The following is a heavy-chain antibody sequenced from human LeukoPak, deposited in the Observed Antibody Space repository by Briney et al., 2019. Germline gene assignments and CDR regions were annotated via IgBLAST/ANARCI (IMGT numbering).Heavy chain of an antibody. J-gene: IGHJ4*02. CDR3: ARDDYYYDSSGNGVTFFDY. CDR1: GFTFSSYS. Sequence: GGSLRLSCAASGFTFSSYSTNWVRQAPGKGLEWVSYISSSSSTIYYADSVKGRFTISRDNAKNSLYLQMNSLRAEDTAVYYCARDDYYYDSSGNGVTFFDYWGQGTLVTVSS. CDR2: ISSSSSTI. V-gene: IGHV3-48*01. D-gene: IGHD3-22*01.